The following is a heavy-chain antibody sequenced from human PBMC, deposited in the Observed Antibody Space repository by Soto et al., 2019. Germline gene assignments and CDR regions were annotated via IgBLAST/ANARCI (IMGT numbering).Heavy chain of an antibody. CDR2: ISAYNGNT. V-gene: IGHV1-18*04. CDR3: ARVKDSSGYLDAFDI. D-gene: IGHD3-22*01. CDR1: GYTFTSYG. Sequence: QVQLVQSGAEVKKPGASVKVSCKASGYTFTSYGISWVRQAPGQGLEWMGWISAYNGNTNYAQKLQGRVTMTTDTSTRKDYMELRSLRSDDKAVYYCARVKDSSGYLDAFDIWGQGTMVTVAS. J-gene: IGHJ3*02.